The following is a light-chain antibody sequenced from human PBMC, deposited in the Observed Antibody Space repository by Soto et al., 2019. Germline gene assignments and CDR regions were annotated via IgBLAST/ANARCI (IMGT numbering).Light chain of an antibody. CDR3: QQRSNWL. CDR2: GAS. V-gene: IGKV3-15*01. J-gene: IGKJ5*01. Sequence: EIVMTQSPATLSVSPWERATFSCRASQSVSSNLAWYQQKPGQAPRLLIYGASIRATGIPARFTGSGSGTEFTLTISSLEPEDFAVYYCQQRSNWLFGQGTRLEIK. CDR1: QSVSSN.